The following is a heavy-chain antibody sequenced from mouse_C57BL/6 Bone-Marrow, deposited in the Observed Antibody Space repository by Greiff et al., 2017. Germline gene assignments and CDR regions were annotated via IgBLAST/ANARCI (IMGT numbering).Heavy chain of an antibody. D-gene: IGHD2-3*01. V-gene: IGHV5-6*01. CDR2: ISSGGSYT. J-gene: IGHJ2*01. Sequence: EVHLVESGGDLVKPGGSLKLSCAASGFTFSSYGMSWVRQTPDKRLEWVAPISSGGSYTYYPDSVKGRFTISRDKAKNTLYLQMSSLKSEDTAMYYCARQGYDYLDYWVQGTTLTVSS. CDR3: ARQGYDYLDY. CDR1: GFTFSSYG.